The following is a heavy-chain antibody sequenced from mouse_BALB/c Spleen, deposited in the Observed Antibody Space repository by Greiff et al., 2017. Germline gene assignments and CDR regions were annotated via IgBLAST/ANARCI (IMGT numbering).Heavy chain of an antibody. CDR2: IYPGDGDT. J-gene: IGHJ3*01. V-gene: IGHV1-87*01. CDR1: GYTFTSYW. CDR3: ARGAWFAY. Sequence: VKLLESGAELARPGASVKLSCKASGYTFTSYWMQWVKQRPGQGLEWIGAIYPGDGDTRYTQKFKGKATLTADKSSSTAYMKLSSLASEDSAVYYCARGAWFAYWGQGTLVTVSA.